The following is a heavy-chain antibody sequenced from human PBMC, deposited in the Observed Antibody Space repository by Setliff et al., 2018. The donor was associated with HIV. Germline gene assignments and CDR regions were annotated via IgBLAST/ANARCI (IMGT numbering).Heavy chain of an antibody. CDR1: GGSVSGYY. D-gene: IGHD5-18*01. J-gene: IGHJ4*02. Sequence: PSETLSLTCTVSGGSVSGYYWXWIRQPPGKGLDWIGCVYYTGSTNYNPSLKSRVTISVDTSKNQLSLKLNSVAAADTAVYYCARQSWLKDHFDYWGQGTLVTVSS. CDR2: VYYTGST. V-gene: IGHV4-59*08. CDR3: ARQSWLKDHFDY.